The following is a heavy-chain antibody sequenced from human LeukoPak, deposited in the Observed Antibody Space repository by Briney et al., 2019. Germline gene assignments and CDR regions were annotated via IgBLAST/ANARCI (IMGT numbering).Heavy chain of an antibody. CDR3: ARDYSSGWKLDY. Sequence: SSETLSLTCTVSGGSISSYYWSWIRQPAGKGLEWIGRIYTSGSTNYNPSLKSRVTMSVDTSKNQFSLKLSSVTVADTAVYYCARDYSSGWKLDYWGQGTLVTVSS. D-gene: IGHD6-19*01. V-gene: IGHV4-4*07. J-gene: IGHJ4*02. CDR2: IYTSGST. CDR1: GGSISSYY.